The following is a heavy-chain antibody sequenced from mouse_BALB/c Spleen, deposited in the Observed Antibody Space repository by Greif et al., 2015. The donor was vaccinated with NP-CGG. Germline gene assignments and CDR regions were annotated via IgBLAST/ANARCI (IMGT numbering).Heavy chain of an antibody. J-gene: IGHJ2*01. CDR2: ISSGGST. CDR1: GFTFSSYA. V-gene: IGHV5-6-5*01. D-gene: IGHD1-2*01. CDR3: AREATALDY. Sequence: EVMLVESGGGLVKPGGSLKLSCAASGFTFSSYAMSWVRQTPEKRLEWVASISSGGSTYYPDSVKGRFTISRDNARNILYLQMSSLRSEDTAMYYCAREATALDYWGQGTTLTVSS.